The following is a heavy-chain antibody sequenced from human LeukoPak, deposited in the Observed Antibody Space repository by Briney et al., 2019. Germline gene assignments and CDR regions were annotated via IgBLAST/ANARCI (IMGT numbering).Heavy chain of an antibody. CDR2: IIPIFGTA. D-gene: IGHD6-13*01. CDR3: ARGGSSWTDFDY. Sequence: GASVKVSCKASGYTFTSYGISWVRQAPGQGLEWMGGIIPIFGTANYAQKFQGRVTITTDESTSTAYMELSSLRSEDTAVYYCARGGSSWTDFDYWGQGTLVTVTS. CDR1: GYTFTSYG. V-gene: IGHV1-69*05. J-gene: IGHJ4*02.